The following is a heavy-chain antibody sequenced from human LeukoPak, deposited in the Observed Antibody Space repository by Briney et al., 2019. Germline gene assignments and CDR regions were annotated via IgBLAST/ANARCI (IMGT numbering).Heavy chain of an antibody. CDR2: ISTSSNYI. J-gene: IGHJ6*03. D-gene: IGHD2-2*01. V-gene: IGHV3-21*01. Sequence: GGPLRLFCASSGFTSSSYSMNFLRQARGKVLEFGSSISTSSNYIYHAHAVKGRFTTSRDNAKNSLYLQRNRLRGEDTAVYYCARSPSRLGDCSSTSCPPSNYYDYMDVWGKGTTVTVSS. CDR3: ARSPSRLGDCSSTSCPPSNYYDYMDV. CDR1: GFTSSSYS.